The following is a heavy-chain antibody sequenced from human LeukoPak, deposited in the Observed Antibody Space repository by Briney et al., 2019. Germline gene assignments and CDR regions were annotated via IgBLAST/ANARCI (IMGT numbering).Heavy chain of an antibody. Sequence: PGGSLRLSCAASGFTFSSYWMSWVRQAPGKGLEWVANIKQDGSEKYYVDSVKGRFTISRDNSKNTLYLQMNSLRPEDTAVYYCAKDREFRDIVVVVAAMTHWGQGTLVTVSS. CDR1: GFTFSSYW. CDR2: IKQDGSEK. CDR3: AKDREFRDIVVVVAAMTH. D-gene: IGHD2-15*01. J-gene: IGHJ4*02. V-gene: IGHV3-7*01.